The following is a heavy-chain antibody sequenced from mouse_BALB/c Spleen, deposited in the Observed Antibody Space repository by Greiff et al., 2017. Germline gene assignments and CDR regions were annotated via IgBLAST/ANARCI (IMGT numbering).Heavy chain of an antibody. CDR1: GFTFSSSG. V-gene: IGHV5-17*02. J-gene: IGHJ3*01. CDR2: ISSGSSTI. Sequence: EVKLLQSGAGLVQPGGSRKLSCAASGFTFSSSGMHWVRQAPEKGLEWVAYISSGSSTIYYADTVKGRITISRANPTNTLFLNILSLRSEAAAMYSSARSHGSYGEFAYWGQGTLVTVSA. D-gene: IGHD1-1*02. CDR3: ARSHGSYGEFAY.